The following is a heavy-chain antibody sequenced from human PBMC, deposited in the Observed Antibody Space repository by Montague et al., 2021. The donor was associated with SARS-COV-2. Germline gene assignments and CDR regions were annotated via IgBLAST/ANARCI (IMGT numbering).Heavy chain of an antibody. J-gene: IGHJ6*02. CDR2: IYYSGST. V-gene: IGHV4-39*01. Sequence: SETLSLTCTVSGGSISSSSYYWGWIRQPPGKGLEWIGSIYYSGSTYYNPSLKSQVTISVDTSKNQFSLKLSSVTAADTAVYYCARRVTGTTVHYYYYGMDVWGQGTTVTVSS. D-gene: IGHD1-20*01. CDR1: GGSISSSSYY. CDR3: ARRVTGTTVHYYYYGMDV.